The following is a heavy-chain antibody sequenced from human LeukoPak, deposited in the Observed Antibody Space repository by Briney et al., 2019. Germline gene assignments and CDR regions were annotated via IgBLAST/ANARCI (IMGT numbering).Heavy chain of an antibody. CDR2: ISAYNGNT. CDR1: GYTFTSYG. V-gene: IGHV1-18*01. Sequence: ASVKVSCKASGYTFTSYGISWVRQAPGQGLEWMGWISAYNGNTNYARKLQGRVTMTEDTSTDTAYMELSSLRSEDTAVYYCATDQTGANDAFDIWGQGTMVTVSS. D-gene: IGHD1-26*01. J-gene: IGHJ3*02. CDR3: ATDQTGANDAFDI.